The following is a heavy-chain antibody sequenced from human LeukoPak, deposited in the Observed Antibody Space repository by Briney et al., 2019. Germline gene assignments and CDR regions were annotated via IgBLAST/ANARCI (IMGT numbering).Heavy chain of an antibody. CDR1: GGSISSSRSY. Sequence: SETLSLTCSVSGGSISSSRSYWGWIRQTPGKGLEWVGGIYYNGDTYYNPSFKSRVSMSVDTAKNQISLILTSVTAADTAVYYCSREGYSCPNWFDTWGQGTLVTVSS. CDR3: SREGYSCPNWFDT. CDR2: IYYNGDT. D-gene: IGHD4-11*01. J-gene: IGHJ5*02. V-gene: IGHV4-39*07.